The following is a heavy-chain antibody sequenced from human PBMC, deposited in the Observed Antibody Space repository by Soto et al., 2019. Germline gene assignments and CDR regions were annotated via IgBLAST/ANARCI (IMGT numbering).Heavy chain of an antibody. CDR1: GYTFTSYY. D-gene: IGHD3-10*01. CDR3: ARDLPGTFDQFDP. Sequence: GASEKVSCKASGYTFTSYYMHWVRQAPGQGLEWMGIINPSGGSTSYAQKFQGRVTMTRDTSTSTAYMELSSLRSEDTAVYYCARDLPGTFDQFDPWGQGTLVTVSS. J-gene: IGHJ5*02. CDR2: INPSGGST. V-gene: IGHV1-46*01.